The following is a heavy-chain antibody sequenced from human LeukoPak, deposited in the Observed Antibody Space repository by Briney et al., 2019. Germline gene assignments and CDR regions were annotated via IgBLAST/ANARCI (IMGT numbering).Heavy chain of an antibody. CDR1: GGSFSGYY. D-gene: IGHD2-15*01. CDR2: INHSGST. Sequence: PSETLSLTGAVYGGSFSGYYWSWIRQPPGKGLEWIGEINHSGSTNYNPSLKSRVTISVDTSKNRFSLKLSSVTAADTAVYYCARVVVVYYYYYGMDVWGQGTTVTVSS. J-gene: IGHJ6*02. V-gene: IGHV4-34*01. CDR3: ARVVVVYYYYYGMDV.